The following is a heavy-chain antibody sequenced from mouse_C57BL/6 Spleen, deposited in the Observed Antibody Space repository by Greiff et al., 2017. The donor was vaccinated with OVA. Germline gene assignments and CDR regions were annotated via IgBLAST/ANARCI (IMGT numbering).Heavy chain of an antibody. V-gene: IGHV1-59*01. Sequence: QVQLQQSGAELVRPGTSVKLSCKASGYTFTSYWMHWVKQRPGQGLEWIGVIDPSDSYTNYNQKFKGKATLTVDTSSSTAYMQLSSLTSEDSAVYYCARERRDLLPLYFDVWGTGTTVTVSS. CDR3: ARERRDLLPLYFDV. D-gene: IGHD1-1*01. CDR1: GYTFTSYW. J-gene: IGHJ1*03. CDR2: IDPSDSYT.